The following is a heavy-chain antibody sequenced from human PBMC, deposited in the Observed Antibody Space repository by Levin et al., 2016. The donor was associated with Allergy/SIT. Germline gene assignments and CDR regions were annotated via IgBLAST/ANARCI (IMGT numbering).Heavy chain of an antibody. D-gene: IGHD5-12*01. CDR1: GGSVSTSNC. J-gene: IGHJ6*03. Sequence: SETLSLTCAVSGGSVSTSNCWSWVRQPSGKGLEWIGEISHSGGTNYNSSLKSRASISVDRSKNQFSLTLNSVTAADTALYYCVTSRFKVAYYMDVWGKGTTVTVSS. CDR2: ISHSGGT. V-gene: IGHV4-4*02. CDR3: VTSRFKVAYYMDV.